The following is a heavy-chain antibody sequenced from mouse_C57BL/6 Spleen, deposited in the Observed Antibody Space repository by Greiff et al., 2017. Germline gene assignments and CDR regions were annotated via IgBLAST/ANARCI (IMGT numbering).Heavy chain of an antibody. V-gene: IGHV1-80*01. CDR3: AREDYGNYFDY. D-gene: IGHD2-1*01. Sequence: VQLQQSGAELVKPGASVKISCKASGYAFSSYWMNWVKQRPGKGLEWIGQIYPGDGDTNYNGKFKGKATLTADKSSSTAYMQLSSLTSEDSAVYCCAREDYGNYFDYWGQGTTLTVSS. CDR1: GYAFSSYW. CDR2: IYPGDGDT. J-gene: IGHJ2*01.